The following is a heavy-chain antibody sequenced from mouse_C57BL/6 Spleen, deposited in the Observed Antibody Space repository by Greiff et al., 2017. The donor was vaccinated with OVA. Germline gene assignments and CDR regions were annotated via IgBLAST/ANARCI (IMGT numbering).Heavy chain of an antibody. V-gene: IGHV1-55*01. D-gene: IGHD2-2*01. Sequence: QVQLQQPGAELVKPGASVKMSCKASGYTFTSYWITWVKQRPGQGLEWIGDINPNNGGTIYNQKFKGKATLTVDKSSSTAYMELRSLTSEDTAVYYCARSENGYPFAYWGQGTLVTVSA. CDR1: GYTFTSYW. J-gene: IGHJ3*01. CDR2: INPNNGGT. CDR3: ARSENGYPFAY.